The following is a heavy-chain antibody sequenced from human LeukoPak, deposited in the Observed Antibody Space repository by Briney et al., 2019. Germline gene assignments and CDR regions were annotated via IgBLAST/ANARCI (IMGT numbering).Heavy chain of an antibody. CDR2: IIPILGTA. CDR1: GGTFSSYA. V-gene: IGHV1-69*04. J-gene: IGHJ6*03. CDR3: ARDLRAPGNYYYYMDV. Sequence: SVKVSCKASGGTFSSYAISWVRQAPGQGLEWMGRIIPILGTANYAQKFQGRVTITADKSTNTAYMELSSLRSEDTAVYYCARDLRAPGNYYYYMDVWGKGTTVTVSS.